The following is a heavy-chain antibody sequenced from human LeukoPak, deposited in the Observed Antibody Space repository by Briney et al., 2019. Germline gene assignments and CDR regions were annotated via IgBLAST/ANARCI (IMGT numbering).Heavy chain of an antibody. CDR2: INAGNGNT. J-gene: IGHJ5*02. Sequence: ASVKVSCKASGYTFTGYYMHWVRQAPGQGLEWMGWINAGNGNTKYSQKFQGRVTITRDTSASTAYMELSSLRSEDTAVYYCARDVMGATGPEDNWFDPWGQGTLVTVSS. V-gene: IGHV1-3*01. CDR1: GYTFTGYY. CDR3: ARDVMGATGPEDNWFDP. D-gene: IGHD1-26*01.